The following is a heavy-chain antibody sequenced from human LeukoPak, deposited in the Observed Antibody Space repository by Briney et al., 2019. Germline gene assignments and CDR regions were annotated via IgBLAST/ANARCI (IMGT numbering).Heavy chain of an antibody. CDR2: ISSTSGYS. Sequence: GGSLRLSCAVSGFTFSDYYMSWSRQAPGKGLEWISYISSTSGYSNYADSVKGRFTISRDNAKNSLYLQMNSLRAEDTAVYYCARDRSSGGSPPSWFDPWGQGTLVTVSS. J-gene: IGHJ5*02. CDR3: ARDRSSGGSPPSWFDP. D-gene: IGHD2-15*01. V-gene: IGHV3-11*05. CDR1: GFTFSDYY.